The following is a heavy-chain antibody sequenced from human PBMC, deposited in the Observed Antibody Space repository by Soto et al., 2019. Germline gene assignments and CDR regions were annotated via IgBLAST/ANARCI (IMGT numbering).Heavy chain of an antibody. CDR3: ARGVLEWLLSYYYMDV. D-gene: IGHD3-3*01. J-gene: IGHJ6*03. CDR2: ISSSSSTI. V-gene: IGHV3-48*01. Sequence: GGSLRLSCAASGFTFSSYSMNWVRQAPGKGLEWVSYISSSSSTIYYADSVKGRFTISRDNAKNSLYLQMNSLRAEDTAVYYCARGVLEWLLSYYYMDVWGKGTRSPSP. CDR1: GFTFSSYS.